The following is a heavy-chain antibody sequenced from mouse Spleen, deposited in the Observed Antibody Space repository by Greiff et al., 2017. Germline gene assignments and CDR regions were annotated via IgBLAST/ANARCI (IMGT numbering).Heavy chain of an antibody. CDR1: GFNIKNTY. CDR2: IDPEDGET. CDR3: ASLTGSTYFDY. J-gene: IGHJ2*01. Sequence: VQLQQSVAELVRPGASVKLSCTASGFNIKNTYMHWVKQRTEQGLEWIGRIDPEDGETKYAPKFQGKATITADTSSNTAYLQLSSLTSEDTAVYYCASLTGSTYFDYWGQGTTLTVSS. V-gene: IGHV14-2*01. D-gene: IGHD4-1*01.